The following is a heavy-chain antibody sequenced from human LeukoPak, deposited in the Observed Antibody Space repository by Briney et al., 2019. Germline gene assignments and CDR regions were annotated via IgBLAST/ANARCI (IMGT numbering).Heavy chain of an antibody. CDR2: IYSGGST. CDR1: GFIASSNY. CDR3: ATGGRSGVAFES. Sequence: AGSLRLSCTASGFIASSNYMSWVRQAPGKGLEWVSLIYSGGSTYYADPVMGRSTISRHKSNNTLYLQMNSLRAEDTAVYYCATGGRSGVAFESWGQGTMVTDSS. D-gene: IGHD2-15*01. J-gene: IGHJ4*02. V-gene: IGHV3-53*01.